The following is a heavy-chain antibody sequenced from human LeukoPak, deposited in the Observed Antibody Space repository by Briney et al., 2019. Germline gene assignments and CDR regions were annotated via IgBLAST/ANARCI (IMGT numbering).Heavy chain of an antibody. CDR2: INTNTGNP. J-gene: IGHJ4*02. Sequence: ASVKVSCKASRYTFTNYAMNWVRQAPGQGLEWMGWINTNTGNPTYAQGFTGRFLFSLDASVSTAYLQNSSLKAEDTALYYCARALPYYYDDGGGFDYWGQGTLVTVSS. V-gene: IGHV7-4-1*02. CDR1: RYTFTNYA. D-gene: IGHD3-22*01. CDR3: ARALPYYYDDGGGFDY.